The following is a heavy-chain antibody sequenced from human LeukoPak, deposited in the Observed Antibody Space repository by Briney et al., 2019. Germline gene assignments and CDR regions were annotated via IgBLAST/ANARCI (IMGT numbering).Heavy chain of an antibody. J-gene: IGHJ6*02. CDR3: ARDVVVMTASVYYYYYGMDV. V-gene: IGHV3-7*01. D-gene: IGHD2-21*02. Sequence: GGSPRLSCAASGFTFSSFWMSWVRQAPGKGLEWVANIKQDGSEKSYVDSVKGRFTISRDNAKNSLYLQMNSLRAEDTAVYYCARDVVVMTASVYYYYYGMDVWGQGTTVTVSS. CDR2: IKQDGSEK. CDR1: GFTFSSFW.